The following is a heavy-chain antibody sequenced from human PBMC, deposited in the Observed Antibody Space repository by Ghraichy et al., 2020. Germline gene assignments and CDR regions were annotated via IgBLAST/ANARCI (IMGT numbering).Heavy chain of an antibody. V-gene: IGHV3-7*03. Sequence: GGSLRLSCAASGFTFSNFWMNWIRRAPGKGLEWVANINHDGSKVYYVDSVRGRFTISRDNPKNSLYLQMNTLRAEDTAIYYCTRITLRPDAEFWGRGALVTVSS. CDR3: TRITLRPDAEF. D-gene: IGHD3-10*01. J-gene: IGHJ4*02. CDR2: INHDGSKV. CDR1: GFTFSNFW.